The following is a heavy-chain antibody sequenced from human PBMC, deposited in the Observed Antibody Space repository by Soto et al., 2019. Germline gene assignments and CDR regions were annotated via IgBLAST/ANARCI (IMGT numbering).Heavy chain of an antibody. J-gene: IGHJ4*02. CDR3: VHVLEGSGSYYNAILY. CDR1: GFSLSTSGVG. Sequence: QITLKESGPTLVKPTQTLTLTCTFSGFSLSTSGVGVGWIRQPPGKALEWLALIYWDDDKRYSPSLKSRLTITKDTSKNQVVLTMTNMDPVDTATYYCVHVLEGSGSYYNAILYWGQGTLVTVSS. CDR2: IYWDDDK. D-gene: IGHD3-10*01. V-gene: IGHV2-5*02.